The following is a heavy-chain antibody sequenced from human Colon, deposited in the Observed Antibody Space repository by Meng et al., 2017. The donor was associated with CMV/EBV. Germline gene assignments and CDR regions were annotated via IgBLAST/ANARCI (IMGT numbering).Heavy chain of an antibody. V-gene: IGHV3-9*01. CDR2: ISWNSGSI. Sequence: SCAASGFTFDDYAMHWVRQAPGKGLEWVSGISWNSGSIGYADSVKGRFTISRDNAKNSLYLQMNSLRAEDTALYYCAKIGPRYCSSTSCYNSYFDYWGQGTLVTVSS. D-gene: IGHD2-2*02. CDR3: AKIGPRYCSSTSCYNSYFDY. J-gene: IGHJ4*02. CDR1: GFTFDDYA.